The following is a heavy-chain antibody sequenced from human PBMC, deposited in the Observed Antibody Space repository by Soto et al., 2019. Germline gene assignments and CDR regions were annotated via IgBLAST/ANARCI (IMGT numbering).Heavy chain of an antibody. V-gene: IGHV3-23*01. Sequence: PGGSLRLSCAASGFTFSSYAMSWVRQAPGKGLEWVSAISGSGGSTYYAGSVKGRFTISRDNSKNTLYLQMNSLRAEDTAVYYCAKDHTLVGATHDYWGQGTLVTVSS. CDR1: GFTFSSYA. D-gene: IGHD1-26*01. J-gene: IGHJ4*02. CDR3: AKDHTLVGATHDY. CDR2: ISGSGGST.